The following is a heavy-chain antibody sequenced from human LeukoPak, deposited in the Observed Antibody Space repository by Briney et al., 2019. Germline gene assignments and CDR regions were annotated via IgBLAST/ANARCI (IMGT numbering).Heavy chain of an antibody. D-gene: IGHD2-21*02. CDR3: AKDIVGGGDDY. V-gene: IGHV3-7*01. Sequence: SGGPLRLSWEASGFTFTKFWMSGVRQAPGKGREGVANIQEDGKKENYVDAVRGRFTISRDNAKNSIYLQMNSLRVEETAVYYCAKDIVGGGDDYWGQGTLVIVSS. CDR1: GFTFTKFW. CDR2: IQEDGKKE. J-gene: IGHJ4*02.